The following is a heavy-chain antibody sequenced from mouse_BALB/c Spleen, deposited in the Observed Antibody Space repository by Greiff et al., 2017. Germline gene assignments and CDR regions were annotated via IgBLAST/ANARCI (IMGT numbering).Heavy chain of an antibody. CDR1: RFSLTSYG. J-gene: IGHJ4*01. Sequence: QVHVKQSGPGLVAPSQSLSITCTVSRFSLTSYGVHWVRQPPGKGLEWLGVIWAGGSTNYNSALMSRLSISKDNSKSQVFLKMNSLQTDDTAMYYCARGGHYYGSSMDYWGQGTSVTVSS. V-gene: IGHV2-9*02. CDR3: ARGGHYYGSSMDY. D-gene: IGHD1-1*01. CDR2: IWAGGST.